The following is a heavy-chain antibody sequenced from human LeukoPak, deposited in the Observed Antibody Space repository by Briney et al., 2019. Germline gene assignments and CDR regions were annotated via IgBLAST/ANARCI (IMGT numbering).Heavy chain of an antibody. CDR2: ISSNSNYI. D-gene: IGHD7-27*01. V-gene: IGHV3-21*01. Sequence: KPGGSLRLSCAASGFTFSSYSVNWVRQAPGKGLEWVSSISSNSNYIYYADSVKGRFTISRDNAKNSLYLQMNSLRDEDTAVYYCARENWGSGYYFDYWGQGTLVNVSS. CDR1: GFTFSSYS. CDR3: ARENWGSGYYFDY. J-gene: IGHJ4*02.